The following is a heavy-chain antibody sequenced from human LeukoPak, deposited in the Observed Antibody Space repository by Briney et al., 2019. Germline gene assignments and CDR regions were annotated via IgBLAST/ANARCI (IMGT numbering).Heavy chain of an antibody. D-gene: IGHD4-17*01. CDR1: GYSISSGYY. Sequence: PSETLSLTCAVSGYSISSGYYWGWIRRPPGKGLEWIGSIYHSGSTYYNPSLKSRVTISVDTSKTQFSLKLSSVTAADTAVYYCARRAEDYGDYGLDYWGRGTLVTVSS. V-gene: IGHV4-38-2*01. CDR3: ARRAEDYGDYGLDY. CDR2: IYHSGST. J-gene: IGHJ4*02.